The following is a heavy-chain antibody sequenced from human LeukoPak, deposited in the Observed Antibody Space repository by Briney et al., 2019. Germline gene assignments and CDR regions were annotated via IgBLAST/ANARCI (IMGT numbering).Heavy chain of an antibody. Sequence: PGGSLRLSCAASGFTFSSYAMHWVRQAPGKGLEWVAVISYDGSNKYYADSVKGRFTISRDNSKNTLYLQMNSLRAEDTAVYYCARAAHELDCSSTSCYRDLDYWGQGTLVTVSS. CDR3: ARAAHELDCSSTSCYRDLDY. D-gene: IGHD2-2*02. J-gene: IGHJ4*02. V-gene: IGHV3-30-3*01. CDR2: ISYDGSNK. CDR1: GFTFSSYA.